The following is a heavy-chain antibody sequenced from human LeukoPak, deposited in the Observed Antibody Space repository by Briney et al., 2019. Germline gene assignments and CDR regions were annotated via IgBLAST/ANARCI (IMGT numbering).Heavy chain of an antibody. Sequence: ASVKVSCKASGGTFSSYAISWVRQAPGQGLEGMGGIIPIFGTANYAQKFQGRVTITADKSTSTAYMELSSLRSEDTAVYYCARGASITIFGVVISYYFDYWGQGTLVTVSS. J-gene: IGHJ4*02. CDR3: ARGASITIFGVVISYYFDY. D-gene: IGHD3-3*01. CDR1: GGTFSSYA. CDR2: IIPIFGTA. V-gene: IGHV1-69*06.